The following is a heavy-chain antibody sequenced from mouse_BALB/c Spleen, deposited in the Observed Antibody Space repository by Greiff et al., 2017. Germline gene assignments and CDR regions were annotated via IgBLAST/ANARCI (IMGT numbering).Heavy chain of an antibody. CDR1: GDSITSGY. CDR3: ASPSTMITRYAMDY. Sequence: EVKLEESGPSLVKPSQTLSLTCSVTGDSITSGYWNWIRKFPGNKLEYMGYISYSGSTYYNPSLKSRISITRDTSKNQYYLQLNSVTTEDTATYYCASPSTMITRYAMDYWGQGTSVTVSS. D-gene: IGHD2-4*01. V-gene: IGHV3-8*02. CDR2: ISYSGST. J-gene: IGHJ4*01.